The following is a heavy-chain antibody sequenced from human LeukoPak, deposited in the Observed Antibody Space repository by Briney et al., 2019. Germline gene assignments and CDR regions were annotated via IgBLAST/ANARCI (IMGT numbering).Heavy chain of an antibody. CDR3: ARDDTVTTRVGFID. CDR1: GFTFSSYW. J-gene: IGHJ4*02. Sequence: GGSLRLSCAASGFTFSSYWMSWVRQAPGKGLEWVANIKQDGSEKYYVDSVKGRFTVSRDNTKNSLYLQMSSLRAEDTAVYYCARDDTVTTRVGFIDWGQGTLVTVSS. D-gene: IGHD4-17*01. V-gene: IGHV3-7*01. CDR2: IKQDGSEK.